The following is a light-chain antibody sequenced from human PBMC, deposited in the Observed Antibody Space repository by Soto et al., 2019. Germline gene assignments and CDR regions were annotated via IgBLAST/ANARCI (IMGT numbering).Light chain of an antibody. CDR2: DVT. CDR3: SSYTNRNTVV. J-gene: IGLJ3*02. CDR1: SSDVGGYNY. Sequence: QSVLTQPASVSGSPGQSITIFCTGTSSDVGGYNYVSWYQQRPGKPSKLMIYDVTNRPSGVFNRFSGSKSGSTASLTISGLQAEDEGDYYCSSYTNRNTVVFGGGTKVTVL. V-gene: IGLV2-14*03.